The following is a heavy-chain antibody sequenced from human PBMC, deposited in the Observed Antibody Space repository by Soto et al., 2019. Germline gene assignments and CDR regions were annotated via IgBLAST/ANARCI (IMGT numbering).Heavy chain of an antibody. V-gene: IGHV4-39*01. CDR1: GGSISSSSYY. J-gene: IGHJ3*02. D-gene: IGHD6-13*01. CDR3: ANGYSSSWSTAFDI. CDR2: IYYSGST. Sequence: QLQLQESGPGLVKPSETLSLTCTVSGGSISSSSYYWGWIRQSPGKGLEWIGSIYYSGSTYYNPSLKSRVTISVDTSKNQCSLKLSSVTAAETAVYYCANGYSSSWSTAFDIWGQGTMVTVSS.